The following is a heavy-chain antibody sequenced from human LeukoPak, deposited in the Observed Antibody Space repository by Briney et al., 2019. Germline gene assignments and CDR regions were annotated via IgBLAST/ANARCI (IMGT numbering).Heavy chain of an antibody. Sequence: SQTLSLTCAISGDIFSSNSAAWNWIRQAPSRGLEWLERTYYRSNLYNDYAVSVKIRITINPDTSKNQFSLQLNSVTPEDTAVYYCARVGYYYGDYYSDYWGQGTLVTVSS. CDR1: GDIFSSNSAA. CDR2: TYYRSNLYN. CDR3: ARVGYYYGDYYSDY. D-gene: IGHD4-17*01. V-gene: IGHV6-1*01. J-gene: IGHJ4*02.